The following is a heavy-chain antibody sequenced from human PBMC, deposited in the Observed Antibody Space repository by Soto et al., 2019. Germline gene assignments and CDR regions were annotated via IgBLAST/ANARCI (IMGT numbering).Heavy chain of an antibody. Sequence: QVQLQQWGAGLLKPSETLSLTCAVFGGSVNSGNYYWSWIRQPPGKGLAWIGEMSHSGGAHFNPSLKSRVIISVDTSKNQFSLKMSSVTAADTALYYCARVERGTATTVVDAFDIWGPGTMVTVSS. V-gene: IGHV4-34*01. CDR3: ARVERGTATTVVDAFDI. J-gene: IGHJ3*02. D-gene: IGHD1-1*01. CDR2: MSHSGGA. CDR1: GGSVNSGNYY.